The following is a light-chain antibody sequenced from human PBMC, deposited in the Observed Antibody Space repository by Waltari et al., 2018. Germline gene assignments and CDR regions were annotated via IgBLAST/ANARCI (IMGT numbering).Light chain of an antibody. CDR2: DVV. Sequence: QSALTQPRSVSGSPGQSVPPSCSGTSSDAGNYNFVSWYQQPPGNAPNLLIYDVVKRPSGVPDRFSGSKSGNTASLTISGLQTEDEADYYCCSYAGSYTFVFGGGTQLTVL. CDR3: CSYAGSYTFV. CDR1: SSDAGNYNF. J-gene: IGLJ7*01. V-gene: IGLV2-11*01.